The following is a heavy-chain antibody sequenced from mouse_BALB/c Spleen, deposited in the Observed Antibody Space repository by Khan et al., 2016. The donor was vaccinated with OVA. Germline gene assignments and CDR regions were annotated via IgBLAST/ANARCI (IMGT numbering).Heavy chain of an antibody. D-gene: IGHD1-1*01. V-gene: IGHV1S34*01. CDR3: ARGDYYGSSSVAY. J-gene: IGHJ3*01. CDR1: GYSFTGYY. CDR2: ISCYNGST. Sequence: LVQTGASVKISCKASGYSFTGYYMHWVKQSLGKSLEWIGYISCYNGSTTYNQKFKGKATFTVDTSSSTVYMQFNSRTSEDSAVYYCARGDYYGSSSVAYWGQGTLVTVSA.